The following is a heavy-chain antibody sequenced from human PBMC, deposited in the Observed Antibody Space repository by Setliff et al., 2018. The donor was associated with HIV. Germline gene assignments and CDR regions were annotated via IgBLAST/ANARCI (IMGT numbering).Heavy chain of an antibody. CDR3: ARGRIAARLYYYMDV. Sequence: SETLSLTCTVSGGSISSSSYYWGWIRQPPGKGLEWIGEINHSGSTNYNPSLKSRVTISVDTSKNQFSLKLSSVTAADTAVYYCARGRIAARLYYYMDVWGKGTTVTVSS. CDR1: GGSISSSSYY. J-gene: IGHJ6*03. V-gene: IGHV4-39*07. CDR2: INHSGST. D-gene: IGHD6-6*01.